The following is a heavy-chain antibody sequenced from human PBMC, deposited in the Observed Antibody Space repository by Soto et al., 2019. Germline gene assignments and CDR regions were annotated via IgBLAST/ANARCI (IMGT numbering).Heavy chain of an antibody. V-gene: IGHV1-69*02. Sequence: QVQLVQSGAEVKKPGSSVKVSCKASGGTFSSYTISWVRQAPGQGLEWMGRIIPILGIANYAQKFQGRVTITADKSTSTAYMELNSLRVEDTSVYYCARDWNYVPWFDPWGQGTLVTVSS. CDR1: GGTFSSYT. CDR2: IIPILGIA. CDR3: ARDWNYVPWFDP. J-gene: IGHJ5*02. D-gene: IGHD1-7*01.